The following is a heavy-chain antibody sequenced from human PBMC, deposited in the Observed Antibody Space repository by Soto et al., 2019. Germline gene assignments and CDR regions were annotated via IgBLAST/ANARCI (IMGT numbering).Heavy chain of an antibody. Sequence: PSETLSLTCTVSGGSISSYYWSWIRQPPGKGLEWIGYIYYSGSTNYNPSLKSRVTISVDTSKNQFSLKLSSVTAADTAVYYCARSGGSRYGWFDPWSQGTQVTVSS. CDR1: GGSISSYY. CDR2: IYYSGST. V-gene: IGHV4-59*01. J-gene: IGHJ5*02. CDR3: ARSGGSRYGWFDP. D-gene: IGHD2-15*01.